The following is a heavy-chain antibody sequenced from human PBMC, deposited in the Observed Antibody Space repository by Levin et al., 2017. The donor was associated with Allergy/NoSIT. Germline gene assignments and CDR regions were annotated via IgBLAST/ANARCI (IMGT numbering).Heavy chain of an antibody. CDR2: ISYDGSNK. D-gene: IGHD2-2*02. CDR1: GFTFSSYG. J-gene: IGHJ6*02. V-gene: IGHV3-30*18. Sequence: PGGSLRLSCAASGFTFSSYGMHWVRQAPGKGLEWVAVISYDGSNKYYADSVKGRFTISRDNSKNTLYLQMNSLRAEDTAVYYCAKDRGVVPAAIRPYYYYGMDVWGQGTTVTVSS. CDR3: AKDRGVVPAAIRPYYYYGMDV.